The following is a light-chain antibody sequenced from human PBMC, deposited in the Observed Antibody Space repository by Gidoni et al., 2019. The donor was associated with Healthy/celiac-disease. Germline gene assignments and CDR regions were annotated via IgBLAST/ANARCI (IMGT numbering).Light chain of an antibody. CDR3: QQYNSYLYT. V-gene: IGKV1-5*03. Sequence: DIQMTQSPSTLSASVGDRVTITCRASQSISSWLAWYLQKPGKAPMLLIYKASSLESGVPSRFSVGVSVTEFTLTISGLQPDDFATYYCQQYNSYLYTFGQGTKLEIK. CDR2: KAS. CDR1: QSISSW. J-gene: IGKJ2*01.